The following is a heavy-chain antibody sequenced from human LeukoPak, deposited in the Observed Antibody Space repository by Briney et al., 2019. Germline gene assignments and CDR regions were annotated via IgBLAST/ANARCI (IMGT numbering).Heavy chain of an antibody. CDR1: GYSLSSGFY. CDR3: ARDRGLYYGSGSSRWFDP. J-gene: IGHJ5*02. V-gene: IGHV4-61*01. CDR2: IYYSGST. Sequence: PSETLSLTCTVSGYSLSSGFYWGWIRQPPGKGLEWIGYIYYSGSTNYNPSLKSRVTISVDTSKNQFSLKLSSVTAADTAVYYCARDRGLYYGSGSSRWFDPWGQGTLVTVSS. D-gene: IGHD3-10*01.